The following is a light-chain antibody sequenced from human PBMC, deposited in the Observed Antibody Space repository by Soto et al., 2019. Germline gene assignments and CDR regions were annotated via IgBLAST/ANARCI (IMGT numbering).Light chain of an antibody. V-gene: IGKV3-20*01. J-gene: IGKJ2*01. CDR2: GAS. Sequence: EIVLTQSPGTLSLSPGERGTLSCRASQSVSSYLAWYQQKPGQAPRLLIYGASSRDTGIPDRFSGSGSGTDFTLTISRLEPEDFAVYYCQQYAGSPYTFGQGTKLEIK. CDR3: QQYAGSPYT. CDR1: QSVSSY.